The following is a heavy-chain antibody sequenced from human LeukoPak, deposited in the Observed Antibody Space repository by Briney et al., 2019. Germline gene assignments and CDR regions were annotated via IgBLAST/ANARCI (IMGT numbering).Heavy chain of an antibody. J-gene: IGHJ4*02. V-gene: IGHV3-7*01. CDR1: GFTFSSYW. CDR3: ARSSGTFWSYYFPLDF. D-gene: IGHD3-3*01. CDR2: IKQDGSEK. Sequence: QPGGSLRLSCAASGFTFSSYWMSWVRQAPGKGLEWVANIKQDGSEKYYVDSVKGRFTISRDSAKNSLYLQMNSLRAEDTAVYYCARSSGTFWSYYFPLDFWGQGTLVTVSS.